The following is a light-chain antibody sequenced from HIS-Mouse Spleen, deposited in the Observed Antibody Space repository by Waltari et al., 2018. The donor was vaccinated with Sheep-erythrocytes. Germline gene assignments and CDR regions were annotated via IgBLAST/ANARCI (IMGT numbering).Light chain of an antibody. V-gene: IGLV2-11*01. Sequence: QSALTQPRSVSGSPGQSVTISCTGTSSDVGGYNYVSGYQQHPGKAPKLMIYDVSKRPSGVPVRFSGSKSGNTASLTISGLQAEDEADYYCCSYAGSYTLVFGGGTKLTVL. CDR2: DVS. J-gene: IGLJ2*01. CDR3: CSYAGSYTLV. CDR1: SSDVGGYNY.